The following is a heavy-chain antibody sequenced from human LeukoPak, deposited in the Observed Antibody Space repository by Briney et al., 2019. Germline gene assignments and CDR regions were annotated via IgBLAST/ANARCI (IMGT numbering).Heavy chain of an antibody. V-gene: IGHV1-2*02. CDR1: GYTFTGYY. Sequence: ASVKVSCKASGYTFTGYYMHWVRQAPGQGLEWTGWINPNSGGTNYAQKFQGRVTMTRDTSISTAYMELSRLRSDDTAVYYCARVNRYSSGWHNWFDPWGQGTLVTVSS. CDR3: ARVNRYSSGWHNWFDP. CDR2: INPNSGGT. D-gene: IGHD6-19*01. J-gene: IGHJ5*02.